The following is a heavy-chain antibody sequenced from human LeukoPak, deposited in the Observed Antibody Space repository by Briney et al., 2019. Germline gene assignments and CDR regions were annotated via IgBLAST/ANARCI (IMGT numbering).Heavy chain of an antibody. D-gene: IGHD6-19*01. V-gene: IGHV3-15*01. J-gene: IGHJ4*02. CDR3: TTEIAVNLDY. CDR2: IKSKTDGVTT. Sequence: ETLSLTCAVSGGSISSSNWWSWVRPAPGKGLEWVGRIKSKTDGVTTDYAAPVKGRFTISRDDSKNTLYLQMNSLKTEDTAVYYCTTEIAVNLDYWGQGTLVTVSS. CDR1: GGSISSSNW.